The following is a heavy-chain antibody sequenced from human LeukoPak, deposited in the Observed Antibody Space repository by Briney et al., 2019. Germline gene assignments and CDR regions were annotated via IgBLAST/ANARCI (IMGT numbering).Heavy chain of an antibody. Sequence: PGGFLRLSCAASGFTFSSYAMSWVRQAPGKGLEWVSAISGSGGSTYYADSVKGRFTISRDNSKNTLYLQMNSLRAEDTAVYYCAKRGGSGSYVDYWGQGTLVTVSS. CDR1: GFTFSSYA. V-gene: IGHV3-23*01. CDR3: AKRGGSGSYVDY. D-gene: IGHD3-10*01. J-gene: IGHJ4*02. CDR2: ISGSGGST.